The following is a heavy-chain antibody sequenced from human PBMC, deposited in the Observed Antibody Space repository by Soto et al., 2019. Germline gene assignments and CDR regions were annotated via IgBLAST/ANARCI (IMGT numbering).Heavy chain of an antibody. CDR1: GDSVSSPYY. D-gene: IGHD6-19*01. CDR3: ARSAGWYAVHS. Sequence: QVQLQESGPGLVKPSGTLSLTCAVSGDSVSSPYYWCWVRQPPGKGLEWIGEVFHTGTTSYNPSLRSRVTISMDKSNNQFSLDLRSVTAAATAVYYCARSAGWYAVHSWGPGTLVIVSS. J-gene: IGHJ4*02. CDR2: VFHTGTT. V-gene: IGHV4-4*02.